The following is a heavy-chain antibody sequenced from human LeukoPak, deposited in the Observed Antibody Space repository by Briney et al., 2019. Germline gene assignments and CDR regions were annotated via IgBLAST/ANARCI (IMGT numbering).Heavy chain of an antibody. J-gene: IGHJ4*02. V-gene: IGHV1-46*01. Sequence: ASVKVSCKASGYTFTSYYMHWVRQAPGQGLEWMGIINPSGGSTSYAQKFQGRVTMTRDTSTSTVYMELSSLRSEDTAVYYCARDRIPFDYVWGSYRYRAPDYWGQGTLVTVSS. CDR1: GYTFTSYY. CDR3: ARDRIPFDYVWGSYRYRAPDY. D-gene: IGHD3-16*02. CDR2: INPSGGST.